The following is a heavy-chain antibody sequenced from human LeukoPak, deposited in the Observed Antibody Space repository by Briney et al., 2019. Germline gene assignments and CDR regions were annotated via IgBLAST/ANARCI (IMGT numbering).Heavy chain of an antibody. CDR1: GGSFSGYY. CDR3: ARGGMNWNYVHY. V-gene: IGHV4-59*01. D-gene: IGHD1-1*01. CDR2: IYYSGST. J-gene: IGHJ4*02. Sequence: SETLSLTCAVYGGSFSGYYWSWIRQPPGKGLEWIGYIYYSGSTNYNPSLKSRVTISVDTSKNQFSLKLSSVTAADTAVYYCARGGMNWNYVHYWGQGTLVTVSS.